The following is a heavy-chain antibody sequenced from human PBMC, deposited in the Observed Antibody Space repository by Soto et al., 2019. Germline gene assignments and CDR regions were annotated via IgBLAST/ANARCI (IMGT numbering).Heavy chain of an antibody. J-gene: IGHJ4*02. CDR2: ISYDGSNK. Sequence: PGGSLRLSCAASGFTFSSYGMHWVRQAPGKGLEWVAVISYDGSNKYYADSVKGRFTISRDNSKNTLYLQMNSLRAEDTAVYYCAKDQVQLERPDLGYFDYWGQGTLVTVSS. V-gene: IGHV3-30*18. D-gene: IGHD1-1*01. CDR1: GFTFSSYG. CDR3: AKDQVQLERPDLGYFDY.